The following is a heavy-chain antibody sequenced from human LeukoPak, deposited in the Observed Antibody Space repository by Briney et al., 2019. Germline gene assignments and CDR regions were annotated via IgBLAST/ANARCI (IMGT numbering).Heavy chain of an antibody. CDR2: IHHSGTT. V-gene: IGHV4-4*02. Sequence: SGTLSLTCAVSGGSISSSNWWSWVRQPPGKGLEWIGEIHHSGTTDYNPSLKSRVTISVDKSKNQFSLKLSSVTAADTAVYYCARGEYSSPRSFDYWGQGTLVAVSS. CDR3: ARGEYSSPRSFDY. J-gene: IGHJ4*02. D-gene: IGHD6-13*01. CDR1: GGSISSSNW.